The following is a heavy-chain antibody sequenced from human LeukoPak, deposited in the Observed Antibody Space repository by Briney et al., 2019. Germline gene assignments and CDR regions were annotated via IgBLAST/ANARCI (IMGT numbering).Heavy chain of an antibody. V-gene: IGHV1-69*13. CDR1: GGTFSSYA. J-gene: IGHJ4*02. CDR3: ARNFFQYSSSLGY. CDR2: IIPIFGTA. Sequence: GASVKVSCKASGGTFSSYAISWVRQAPGQGLEWMGGIIPIFGTANYAQKFQGRVTITADESTSTAYMELSSLRSEDTAVYYCARNFFQYSSSLGYWGQGTLVTVSS. D-gene: IGHD6-13*01.